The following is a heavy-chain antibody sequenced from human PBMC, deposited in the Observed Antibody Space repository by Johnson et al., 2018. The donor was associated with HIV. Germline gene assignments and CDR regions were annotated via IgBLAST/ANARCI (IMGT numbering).Heavy chain of an antibody. Sequence: VQLVESGGGLVQPGGSLRLSCAASGFTFSSYDMHWVRQATGKGLEWVSAIGTAGATYYPGSVKGRFTISRDNSKNTLYLQMGSLRAEDMAVYYCARGAFDIWGQGTMVTVSS. V-gene: IGHV3-13*01. CDR3: ARGAFDI. D-gene: IGHD3-10*01. CDR2: IGTAGAT. J-gene: IGHJ3*02. CDR1: GFTFSSYD.